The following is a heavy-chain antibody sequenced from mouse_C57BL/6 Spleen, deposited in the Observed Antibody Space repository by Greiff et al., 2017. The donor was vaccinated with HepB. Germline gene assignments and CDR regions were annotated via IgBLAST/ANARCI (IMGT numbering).Heavy chain of an antibody. CDR2: IYPRSGNT. Sequence: QVQLQQSGAELARPGASVKLSCKASGYTFTSYGISWVKQRTGQGLEWIGEIYPRSGNTYYNEKFKGKATLTADKSSSTAYMELRSLTSEDSAVYFCVYYDEEGYAMDYWGQGTSDTVSS. CDR1: GYTFTSYG. CDR3: VYYDEEGYAMDY. V-gene: IGHV1-81*01. J-gene: IGHJ4*01. D-gene: IGHD1-1*01.